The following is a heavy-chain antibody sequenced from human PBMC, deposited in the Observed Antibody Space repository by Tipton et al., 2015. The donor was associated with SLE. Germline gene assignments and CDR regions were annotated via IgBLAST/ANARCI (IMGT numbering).Heavy chain of an antibody. D-gene: IGHD4-17*01. CDR3: ARREVTKEGSFDY. Sequence: QLVQSGAEVKKPGASVKVSCKTSGYTFTTYYMHWVRQAPGQGLEWMGLINPSGGGTTYAQKFQGRVTMTRDTSTSTVYMELSSLRSEDTAVYYCARREVTKEGSFDYWGQGTLVTVSS. CDR2: INPSGGGT. V-gene: IGHV1-46*01. J-gene: IGHJ4*02. CDR1: GYTFTTYY.